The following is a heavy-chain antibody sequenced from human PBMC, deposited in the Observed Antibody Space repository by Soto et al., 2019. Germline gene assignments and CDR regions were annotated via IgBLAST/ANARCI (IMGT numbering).Heavy chain of an antibody. CDR2: INPNSVGT. V-gene: IGHV1-2*02. Sequence: SVEVSCKASGYTFTGQYMHWVRQAPGQGLEWTGLINPNSVGTNYAQKFHGRVTMTRDTSISTAYMELSRLRSDDTAVYYCAVLNYDFWSRFLVPGNIDVWGQGTTVTVYS. D-gene: IGHD3-3*01. CDR3: AVLNYDFWSRFLVPGNIDV. CDR1: GYTFTGQY. J-gene: IGHJ6*02.